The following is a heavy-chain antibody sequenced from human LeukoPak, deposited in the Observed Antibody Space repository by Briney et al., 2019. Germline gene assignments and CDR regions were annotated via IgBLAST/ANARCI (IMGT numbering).Heavy chain of an antibody. Sequence: SETLSLTCTVSAGSISSYYWSWIRQPAGKGLEWIGRIYTSGSTNYNPSLKSRVTISVDKSKNQFSLKLSSVTAADTAVYYCARDRTLHSSSYYYYYYMDVWGKGTTVTVSS. V-gene: IGHV4-4*07. CDR3: ARDRTLHSSSYYYYYYMDV. CDR1: AGSISSYY. CDR2: IYTSGST. D-gene: IGHD6-6*01. J-gene: IGHJ6*03.